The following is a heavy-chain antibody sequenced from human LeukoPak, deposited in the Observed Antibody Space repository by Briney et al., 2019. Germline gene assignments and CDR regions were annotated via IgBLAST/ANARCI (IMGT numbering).Heavy chain of an antibody. CDR1: GGTFGDYG. D-gene: IGHD1-20*01. J-gene: IGHJ4*02. Sequence: GGSLRLSCVASGGTFGDYGMSWVRQPPGKGLEWVSGINWDGTNTHYADSVKGRFTIARDNAGNSLYLQMNNLRDADTAFYYCVKDLSSNWLSFDYWGRGTLVTVSS. CDR2: INWDGTNT. CDR3: VKDLSSNWLSFDY. V-gene: IGHV3-20*04.